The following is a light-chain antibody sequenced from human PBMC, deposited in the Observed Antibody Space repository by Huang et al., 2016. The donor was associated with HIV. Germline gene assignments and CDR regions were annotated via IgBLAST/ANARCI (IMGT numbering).Light chain of an antibody. Sequence: DIVMTQSPDSLAVSLGERATVNCKSSRSVFFSSKNKNYLAWYQQKPGQPPKLLIYWASTRESGVPDRFSGSGSGTDFTLTISSLQAEDVAVYYCQQYYSNPLTFGGGTKVEIK. V-gene: IGKV4-1*01. CDR2: WAS. J-gene: IGKJ4*01. CDR1: RSVFFSSKNKNY. CDR3: QQYYSNPLT.